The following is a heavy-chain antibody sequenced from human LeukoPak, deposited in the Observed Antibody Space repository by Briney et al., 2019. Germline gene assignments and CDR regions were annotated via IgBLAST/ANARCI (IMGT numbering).Heavy chain of an antibody. V-gene: IGHV3-64D*06. CDR1: GFIFTDYT. D-gene: IGHD5-24*01. CDR2: ITNYGDGT. J-gene: IGHJ4*02. Sequence: GGSLRLSCSASGFIFTDYTIHWVRQAPGKGLEYVSAITNYGDGTYYADPVKGRFTISRDNSKNTVWLQMSSLRPEDTAVYYCVKDTRDTRDDYWGQGTLVTVSS. CDR3: VKDTRDTRDDY.